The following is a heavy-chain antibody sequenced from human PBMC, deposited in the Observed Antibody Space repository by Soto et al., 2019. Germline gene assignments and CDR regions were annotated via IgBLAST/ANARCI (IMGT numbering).Heavy chain of an antibody. CDR3: AQRPRGYSYHFEY. J-gene: IGHJ4*02. Sequence: QITLKESGPTLAKPTQTLTLTCTFSGFSRSTRGVGVGSFRQPPGKALEWLALIYWDDDEGYSPSLQSRLTITKDPSKHQVVLTMTNMEPVDTATYYCAQRPRGYSYHFEYWGQGTLVTVSS. CDR1: GFSRSTRGVG. D-gene: IGHD5-18*01. CDR2: IYWDDDE. V-gene: IGHV2-5*02.